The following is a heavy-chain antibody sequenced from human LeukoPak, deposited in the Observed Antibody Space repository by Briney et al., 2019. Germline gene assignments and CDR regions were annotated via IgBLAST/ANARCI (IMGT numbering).Heavy chain of an antibody. CDR2: INHSGST. Sequence: SETLSLTCAVSGGSFSGYYWSWIRQPPGKGLEWIGEINHSGSTNYNPSLKSRVTISVDTSKNQFSLKLSSVTAADTAVYYCARSRIAAAGAPYGYWGQGTLVTVSS. CDR1: GGSFSGYY. J-gene: IGHJ4*02. V-gene: IGHV4-34*01. CDR3: ARSRIAAAGAPYGY. D-gene: IGHD6-13*01.